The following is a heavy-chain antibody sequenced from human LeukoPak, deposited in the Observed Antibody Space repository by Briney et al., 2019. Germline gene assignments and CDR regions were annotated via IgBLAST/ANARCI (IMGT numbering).Heavy chain of an antibody. CDR2: IKQDGSEK. J-gene: IGHJ4*02. V-gene: IGHV3-7*03. CDR3: ARRGDSDRSFHY. Sequence: GGSLRLSCAASGFTFSSYGMSWVRQAPGKGLEWVANIKQDGSEKYYVDSVKGRFTISRDNAENSLYLQMSSLRAEDTAVYYCARRGDSDRSFHYWGQGTLVTVSS. CDR1: GFTFSSYG. D-gene: IGHD3-10*01.